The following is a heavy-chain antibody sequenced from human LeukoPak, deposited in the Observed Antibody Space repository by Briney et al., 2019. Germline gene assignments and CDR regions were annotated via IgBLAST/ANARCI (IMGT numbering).Heavy chain of an antibody. J-gene: IGHJ4*02. CDR1: GFTFSSYS. Sequence: GGPLRRSCAASGFTFSSYSMNWVRQAPGKGLEWVSSISSSSYIYYADSVKGRFTISRDNAKNSLYLQMNSLRAEDTAVYYCAQSHDFWSGYRYWYFDYWGQGTLVTVSS. CDR3: AQSHDFWSGYRYWYFDY. V-gene: IGHV3-21*01. D-gene: IGHD3-3*01. CDR2: ISSSSYI.